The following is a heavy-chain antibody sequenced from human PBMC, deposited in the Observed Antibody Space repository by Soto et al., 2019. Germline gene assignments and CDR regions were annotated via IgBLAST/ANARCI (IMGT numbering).Heavy chain of an antibody. Sequence: EVQLLESGGGLVQPGGSLRLSCAASGFTFSSYAMSWVRQAPGKGLEWVSAISGSGGSTYYADSVKGRFTISRDNSKNTLYLQMNRLRAEDTAVYYCAKALRYYYDSSGYYYGYWGQGTLVTVSS. CDR2: ISGSGGST. CDR3: AKALRYYYDSSGYYYGY. V-gene: IGHV3-23*01. J-gene: IGHJ4*02. CDR1: GFTFSSYA. D-gene: IGHD3-22*01.